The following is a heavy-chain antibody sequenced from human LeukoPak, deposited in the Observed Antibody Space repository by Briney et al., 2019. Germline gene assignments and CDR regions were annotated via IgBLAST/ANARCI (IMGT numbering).Heavy chain of an antibody. CDR2: MNPNSGNT. J-gene: IGHJ6*02. CDR3: ARVPPYYDSSGYYRGYYYYGMDV. Sequence: ASVKVYWKASGYTFNSYHINWVRQATGQGLEWKGWMNPNSGNTGYAQKFQGRVTMTRNTSISTAYMELSSLRSEDTAVYYCARVPPYYDSSGYYRGYYYYGMDVWGQGTTVTVSS. V-gene: IGHV1-8*01. CDR1: GYTFNSYH. D-gene: IGHD3-22*01.